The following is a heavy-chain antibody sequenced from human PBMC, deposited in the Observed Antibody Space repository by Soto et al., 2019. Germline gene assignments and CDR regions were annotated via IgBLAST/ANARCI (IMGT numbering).Heavy chain of an antibody. Sequence: SETLSLTCTVSGGSISSGGYYWNWIRQHPGKGLEWIGHIYYSGSTYYNPSLKSRVTISVDTSKNQFSLKLSSVTAADTAVYYCTTGYNGYDPRFDYWGQGTLVTVSS. CDR3: TTGYNGYDPRFDY. J-gene: IGHJ4*02. CDR1: GGSISSGGYY. D-gene: IGHD5-12*01. V-gene: IGHV4-31*03. CDR2: IYYSGST.